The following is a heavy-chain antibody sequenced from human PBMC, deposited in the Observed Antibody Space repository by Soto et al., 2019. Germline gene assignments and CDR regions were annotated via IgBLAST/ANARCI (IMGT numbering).Heavy chain of an antibody. CDR3: AKRLTLTYYYALDV. CDR1: GFTFSSYG. J-gene: IGHJ6*02. V-gene: IGHV3-23*01. Sequence: EVQLLESGGGLVQPGGSLRLSCAASGFTFSSYGMSWVRQAPGKGLEWVSGLSGSGGSTYYADSVKGRFTISRDNSKNTLYLQINSLRAEDTALYYCAKRLTLTYYYALDVWGQGTTVTVSS. CDR2: LSGSGGST. D-gene: IGHD6-25*01.